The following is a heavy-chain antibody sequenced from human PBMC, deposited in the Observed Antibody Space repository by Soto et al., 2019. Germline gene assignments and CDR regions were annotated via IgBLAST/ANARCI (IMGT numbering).Heavy chain of an antibody. J-gene: IGHJ4*02. D-gene: IGHD3-22*01. V-gene: IGHV3-66*01. CDR3: VTCDSSASYFFYFGS. CDR2: IYSGGNT. CDR1: GFTVSTNY. Sequence: EVQLVESGGGLVQPGGSLRLSCAASGFTVSTNYMSWVRQAPGKGLEWVSAIYSGGNTYYADSVKGRFTISRDNSKNTLYLQMNSRRAEDTAVYYCVTCDSSASYFFYFGSWGQGTLVTVSS.